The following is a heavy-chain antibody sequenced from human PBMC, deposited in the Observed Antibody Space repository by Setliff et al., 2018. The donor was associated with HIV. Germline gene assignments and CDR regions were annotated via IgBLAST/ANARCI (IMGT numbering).Heavy chain of an antibody. CDR2: ISGSGDST. D-gene: IGHD2-2*01. CDR1: GFTFGSYA. Sequence: GGSLRLSCAPSGFTFGSYAMSWVLQAPGKGLEWVSVISGSGDSTFYADSLKGRFTISRDNSKNTLYLQMNNLRAEDTALYYCARDLPITIPKYYFYMDVWGKGTTVTVSS. V-gene: IGHV3-23*01. J-gene: IGHJ6*03. CDR3: ARDLPITIPKYYFYMDV.